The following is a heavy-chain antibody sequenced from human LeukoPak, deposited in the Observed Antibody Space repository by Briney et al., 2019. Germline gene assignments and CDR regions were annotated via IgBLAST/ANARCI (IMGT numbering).Heavy chain of an antibody. V-gene: IGHV1-2*02. CDR2: INPNSGGT. J-gene: IGHJ3*02. CDR3: ARVRYYDSSGYYRPDDAFDI. D-gene: IGHD3-22*01. Sequence: ASVKVSCKASGYTFTGYYMHWVRQAPGQGLEWMGWINPNSGGTNYAQKFQGRVTMTRDTSISTAYMELSRLRSDDTAVYYCARVRYYDSSGYYRPDDAFDIWGQGTMVTVS. CDR1: GYTFTGYY.